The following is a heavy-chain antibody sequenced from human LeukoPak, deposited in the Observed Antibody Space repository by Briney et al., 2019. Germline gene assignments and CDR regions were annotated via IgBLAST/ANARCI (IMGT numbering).Heavy chain of an antibody. D-gene: IGHD6-6*01. J-gene: IGHJ4*02. CDR2: INHSGST. Sequence: SETLSLTCTVSGGSISSYYWTWIRQPPGKGLEWIGEINHSGSTNYNPSLKSRVTISVDTSKNQFSLKLSSVTAADTAVYYCARGGAVYPFDYWGQGTLVTVSS. CDR3: ARGGAVYPFDY. V-gene: IGHV4-34*01. CDR1: GGSISSYY.